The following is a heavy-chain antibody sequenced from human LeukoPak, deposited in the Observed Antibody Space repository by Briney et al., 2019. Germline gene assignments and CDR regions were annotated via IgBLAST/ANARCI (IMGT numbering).Heavy chain of an antibody. CDR1: GYTFTSYG. Sequence: GASVKVSCKASGYTFTSYGISWVRQAPGQRLEWMGWINAGNGNTKYSQKFQGRVTITRDTSASTAYMELSSLRSEDTAVYYCARDVPYYYYGMDVWGQGTTVTVSS. CDR3: ARDVPYYYYGMDV. J-gene: IGHJ6*02. CDR2: INAGNGNT. V-gene: IGHV1-3*01.